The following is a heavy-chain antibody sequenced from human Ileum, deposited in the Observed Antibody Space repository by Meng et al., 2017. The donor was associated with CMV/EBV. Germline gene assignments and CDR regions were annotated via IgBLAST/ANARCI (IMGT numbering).Heavy chain of an antibody. D-gene: IGHD3-16*01. Sequence: HVQLREPGPGLVNPSETLSLTCIVSGDSITSFYWSWIRQPAGKALEWIGRIYHGGSTNYNPSLKSRVTLSVDTSKNQFSMRLTSVTAADTAVYYCARGPGGFGDFNFDYWGQGTLVTVSS. CDR3: ARGPGGFGDFNFDY. CDR1: GDSITSFY. V-gene: IGHV4-4*07. J-gene: IGHJ4*02. CDR2: IYHGGST.